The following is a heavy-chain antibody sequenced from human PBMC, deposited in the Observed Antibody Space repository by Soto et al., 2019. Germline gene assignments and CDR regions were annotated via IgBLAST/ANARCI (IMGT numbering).Heavy chain of an antibody. CDR1: GYTFTSYG. D-gene: IGHD3-3*01. V-gene: IGHV1-18*01. Sequence: GASVKVSCKASGYTFTSYGISWVRQAPGQGLEWMGWISAYNGNTNYAQKLQGRVTMTTDTSTSTAYMELRSLRSDDTAVYYCARDYDFWSGFYGMDVWGQGTTVTVSS. J-gene: IGHJ6*02. CDR2: ISAYNGNT. CDR3: ARDYDFWSGFYGMDV.